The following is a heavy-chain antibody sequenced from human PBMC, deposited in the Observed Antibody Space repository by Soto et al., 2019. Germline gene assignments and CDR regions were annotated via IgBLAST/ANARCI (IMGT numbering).Heavy chain of an antibody. D-gene: IGHD2-15*01. CDR3: ATEGPRDCSSGRCFWGYFDY. Sequence: QVQLLESGPGLVRPSETLSLICTVSGGSVSSAHWSWIRQPPGKGLEWIGSIYSSGATYPTPSLKSRVTMSVDTSKNQISLQLSSVTAADTAVYYCATEGPRDCSSGRCFWGYFDYWGQGYLVTVSS. V-gene: IGHV4-59*02. CDR1: GGSVSSAH. CDR2: IYSSGAT. J-gene: IGHJ4*02.